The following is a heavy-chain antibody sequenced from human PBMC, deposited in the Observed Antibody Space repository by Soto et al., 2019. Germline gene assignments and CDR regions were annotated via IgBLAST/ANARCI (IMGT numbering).Heavy chain of an antibody. CDR1: GGSFSGYY. Sequence: TSETLSLTCAVYGGSFSGYYWSWIRQPPGKGLEWIGEINHSGSTNYNPSLKSRVTISVDTSKNQFSLKLSSVTAADTAVYYCARGHRRKPYYYYGMDVWGQGTTVTVSS. CDR3: ARGHRRKPYYYYGMDV. J-gene: IGHJ6*02. CDR2: INHSGST. D-gene: IGHD2-21*01. V-gene: IGHV4-34*01.